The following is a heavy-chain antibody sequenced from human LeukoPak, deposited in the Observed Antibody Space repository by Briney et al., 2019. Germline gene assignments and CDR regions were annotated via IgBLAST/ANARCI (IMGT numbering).Heavy chain of an antibody. V-gene: IGHV3-7*05. J-gene: IGHJ6*02. CDR1: GFTFSNYW. D-gene: IGHD6-13*01. CDR3: ARDPYSSSWSYGMDV. CDR2: IKQDGSGT. Sequence: PGGSLRLSCTASGFTFSNYWMSWVRQTPEKGLEWVANIKQDGSGTVYVDSVKGRFTISRDNAQTSLYLQMSSLRAEDTAVYYCARDPYSSSWSYGMDVWGQGTTVTVSS.